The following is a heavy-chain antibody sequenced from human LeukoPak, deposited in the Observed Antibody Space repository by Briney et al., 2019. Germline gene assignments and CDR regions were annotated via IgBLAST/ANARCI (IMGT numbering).Heavy chain of an antibody. CDR2: IHPSGST. V-gene: IGHV4-34*01. CDR3: SRGIDAYKGGNY. D-gene: IGHD5-24*01. J-gene: IGHJ4*02. Sequence: SETLSLTCAVYGGSFSNYYWSWIRQPPGKGLEWIGEIHPSGSTNYNPSLTSRLTMSVDTPKNQFSLKLSSVTAADTAVYYCSRGIDAYKGGNYWGQGTLVTVSS. CDR1: GGSFSNYY.